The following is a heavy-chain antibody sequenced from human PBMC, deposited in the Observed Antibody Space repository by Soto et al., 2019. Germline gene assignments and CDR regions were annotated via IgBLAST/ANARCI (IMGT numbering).Heavy chain of an antibody. CDR2: ISYDGSNK. V-gene: IGHV3-30*18. CDR3: AKGGDVLRFFGSPDY. CDR1: GFTFSSYG. Sequence: GGSLRLSCAASGFTFSSYGMHWVRQAPGKGLEWVAVISYDGSNKYYADSVKGRFTISRDNSKNTLYLQMNSLRAEDTAVYYCAKGGDVLRFFGSPDYWGQGTLVTVSS. J-gene: IGHJ4*02. D-gene: IGHD3-3*01.